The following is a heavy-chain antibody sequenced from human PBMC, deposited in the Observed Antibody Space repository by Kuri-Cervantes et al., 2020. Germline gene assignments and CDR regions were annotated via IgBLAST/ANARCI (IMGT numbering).Heavy chain of an antibody. CDR3: ARAGLILTGYLED. D-gene: IGHD3-9*01. Sequence: GESLKISCAASGFVFSNYGMHWVRQAAGKGLEWVAVISYDGSNKYYADSVKGRFTISRDNSKNTLYLQMNSLRAEDTAVYYCARAGLILTGYLEDWGQGTLVTVSS. CDR2: ISYDGSNK. V-gene: IGHV3-30*19. CDR1: GFVFSNYG. J-gene: IGHJ4*02.